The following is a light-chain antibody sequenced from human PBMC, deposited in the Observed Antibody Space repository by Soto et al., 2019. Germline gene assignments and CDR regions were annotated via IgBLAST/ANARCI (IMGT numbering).Light chain of an antibody. CDR2: DAS. CDR1: QSVSSSY. V-gene: IGKV3D-20*02. Sequence: EIVLTQSPGTLSLSPGERATLSCRASQSVSSSYLAWYQQKPGQAPRLLIYDASNRATGVPARFSGSGSGTNFTLTISSLEPEDFAVYYCQHRRDFAQGTRLE. CDR3: QHRRD. J-gene: IGKJ5*01.